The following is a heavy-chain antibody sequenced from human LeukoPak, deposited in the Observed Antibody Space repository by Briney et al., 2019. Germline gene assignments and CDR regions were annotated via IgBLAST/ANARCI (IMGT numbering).Heavy chain of an antibody. CDR3: AKDPLGRFDP. CDR2: ISGGRT. V-gene: IGHV3-23*01. Sequence: GGSLRLSCAASGFTFNNYGMSWVRQAPGKGLEWVSTISGGRTYYADSVKGRFTISRDNSKNTLYLQMNRLGGEDTAVYYCAKDPLGRFDPWGQGTLVTVSS. CDR1: GFTFNNYG. D-gene: IGHD1-14*01. J-gene: IGHJ5*02.